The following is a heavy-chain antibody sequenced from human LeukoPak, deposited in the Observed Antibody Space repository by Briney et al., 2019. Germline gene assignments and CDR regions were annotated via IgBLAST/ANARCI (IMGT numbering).Heavy chain of an antibody. V-gene: IGHV4-61*02. J-gene: IGHJ6*03. Sequence: SETLSLTCTVSGGSISSGSYYWSWIRQPAGKGLEWIGRIYTSGSTNYNPSLKSRVTISVDTSKNQFSLKLSSVTAADTAVYYCASQWFGETSYYYYYMDVWGKGTTVTISS. CDR3: ASQWFGETSYYYYYMDV. D-gene: IGHD3-10*01. CDR2: IYTSGST. CDR1: GGSISSGSYY.